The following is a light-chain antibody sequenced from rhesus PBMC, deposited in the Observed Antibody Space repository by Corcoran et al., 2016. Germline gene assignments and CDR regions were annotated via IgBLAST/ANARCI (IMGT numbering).Light chain of an antibody. Sequence: DIQMTQSPSSLSASVGDTVTITCQASQGISKYLAWYQQKPGKAPKLLYYVASTLQSGVPSSVSGNGSRKEFTLTISSLQPEDFATSYCLQYHSRPWTFGQGTKVEIK. CDR2: VAS. J-gene: IGKJ1*01. CDR3: LQYHSRPWT. V-gene: IGKV1-25*01. CDR1: QGISKY.